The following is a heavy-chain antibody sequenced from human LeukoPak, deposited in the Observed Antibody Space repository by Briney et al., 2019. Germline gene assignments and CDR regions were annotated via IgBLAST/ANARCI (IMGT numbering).Heavy chain of an antibody. V-gene: IGHV4-39*01. D-gene: IGHD4-11*01. Sequence: SETLSLTCTVSGGSISSSSYYWGWIRQPPGRWLEWIGSIYYSGSTYYNPSLKSRVTISVDTSKNQFSLKPSSVTAADTAVYYCASLRERSYYARGFDYWGQGTLVTVSS. CDR3: ASLRERSYYARGFDY. J-gene: IGHJ4*02. CDR2: IYYSGST. CDR1: GGSISSSSYY.